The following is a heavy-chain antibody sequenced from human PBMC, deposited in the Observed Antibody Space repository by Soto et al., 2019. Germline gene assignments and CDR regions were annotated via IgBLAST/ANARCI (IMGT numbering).Heavy chain of an antibody. J-gene: IGHJ5*02. CDR1: GFTFSSHW. D-gene: IGHD6-19*01. CDR3: ARDIIAVLGATRWFHP. CDR2: IRGDGSST. V-gene: IGHV3-74*01. Sequence: EVQLVESGGGLVQPGGSLRLSCVGSGFTFSSHWMHWVRQTPGKGPVWVSRIRGDGSSTAYAESVRGRFASSRDNAKNTLYLQMNNLRAEDSALYFCARDIIAVLGATRWFHPWGLGTQVTVSS.